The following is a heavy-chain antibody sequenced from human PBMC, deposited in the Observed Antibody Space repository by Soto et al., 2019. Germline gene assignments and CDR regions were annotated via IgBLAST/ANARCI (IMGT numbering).Heavy chain of an antibody. CDR2: IYTSGST. J-gene: IGHJ5*02. V-gene: IGHV4-4*07. CDR1: GGSISSYY. D-gene: IGHD3-22*01. Sequence: NPSETLSLTCTVSGGSISSYYWSWIRQPAGKGLEWIGRIYTSGSTNYNPSLKSRVTMSVDTSKNQFSLKLSSVTAADTAVYYCARLSTPDYYDSGEFDPWGQGTLVTVSS. CDR3: ARLSTPDYYDSGEFDP.